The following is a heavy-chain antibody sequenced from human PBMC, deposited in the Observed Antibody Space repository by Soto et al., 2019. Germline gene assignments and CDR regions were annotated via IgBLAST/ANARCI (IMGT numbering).Heavy chain of an antibody. CDR1: GGSLDGYY. CDR3: ATGVDSLSGYLF. J-gene: IGHJ4*02. D-gene: IGHD3-3*01. V-gene: IGHV4-34*01. CDR2: IHHSGST. Sequence: SETLSLTCALYGGSLDGYYWSWVRQSPGKGLEWIGEIHHSGSTKYNPSLKSRVSLSVDTSTKQFSLRLTSVTAADRGVYECATGVDSLSGYLFWGQGTPVTVSS.